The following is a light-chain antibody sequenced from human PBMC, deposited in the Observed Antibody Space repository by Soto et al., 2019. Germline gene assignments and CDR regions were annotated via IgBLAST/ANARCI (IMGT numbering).Light chain of an antibody. J-gene: IGKJ5*01. Sequence: DIVLTPSPATVSLSPGERATLSCRASQSVSSSYLAWYQQKPGQAPRLLIYGASSRATGIPDRFSSSGSGTDFTLTISSLEPEDFAVYYCQQRSNWPFTFGQGTRLEIK. V-gene: IGKV3D-20*02. CDR3: QQRSNWPFT. CDR1: QSVSSSY. CDR2: GAS.